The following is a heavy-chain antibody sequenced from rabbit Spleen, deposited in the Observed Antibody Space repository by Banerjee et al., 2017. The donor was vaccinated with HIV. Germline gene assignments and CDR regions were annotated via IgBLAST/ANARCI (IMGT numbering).Heavy chain of an antibody. CDR3: ARDTGSSFSSYGMDL. V-gene: IGHV1S40*01. CDR2: IDTGSSGFT. J-gene: IGHJ6*01. D-gene: IGHD8-1*01. Sequence: QSLEESGGDLVKPGASLTLTCKVSGLDFSTSYWIYWVRQAPGKGLEWIACIDTGSSGFTYFASWAKGRFTCSKTSSTTVTLQMTSLTAADTATYFCARDTGSSFSSYGMDLWGPGTLVTVS. CDR1: GLDFSTSYW.